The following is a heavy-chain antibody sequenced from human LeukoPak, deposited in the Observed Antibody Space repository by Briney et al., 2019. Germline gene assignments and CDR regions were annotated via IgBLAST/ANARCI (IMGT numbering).Heavy chain of an antibody. D-gene: IGHD4-23*01. CDR1: GYTFTSYG. CDR3: ARSKVVTHTQWWFDP. CDR2: ISAYNGNT. Sequence: ASVKVPCKASGYTFTSYGISWVRQAPGQGLEWMGWISAYNGNTNYAQKLQGRVTMTTDTSTSTAYVELRSLRSDDTAVYYCARSKVVTHTQWWFDPWGQGTLVTVSS. J-gene: IGHJ5*02. V-gene: IGHV1-18*01.